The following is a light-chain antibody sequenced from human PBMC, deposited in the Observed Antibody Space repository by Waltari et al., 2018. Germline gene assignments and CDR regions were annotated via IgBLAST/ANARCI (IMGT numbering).Light chain of an antibody. Sequence: EIVLTQSPAILSASPGDRVTLPCRAGQGVGTYLAWYQQRPGQAPRLLVYETSTRATGVPARFSGSGFETDFTLTISSLEPEDSAVYYCHQRSGWSGLSFGGGTKVEVK. CDR3: HQRSGWSGLS. CDR1: QGVGTY. CDR2: ETS. J-gene: IGKJ4*01. V-gene: IGKV3-11*01.